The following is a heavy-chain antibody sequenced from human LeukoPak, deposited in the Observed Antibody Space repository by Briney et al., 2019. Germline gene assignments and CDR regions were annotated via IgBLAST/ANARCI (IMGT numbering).Heavy chain of an antibody. D-gene: IGHD2-8*01. CDR3: VFNGY. Sequence: GGSLRLSCAASGFTVGSNYMTWVRQAPGKGLEWVSAIDGGGSTFYADSVKGRFSTFRDNSKNTLSLQMNSLRAEDTAVYYCVFNGYWGQGTLVAVSS. V-gene: IGHV3-66*01. CDR1: GFTVGSNY. CDR2: IDGGGST. J-gene: IGHJ4*02.